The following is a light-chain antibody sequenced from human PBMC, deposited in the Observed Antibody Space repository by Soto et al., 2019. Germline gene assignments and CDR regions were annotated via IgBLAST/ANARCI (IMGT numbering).Light chain of an antibody. CDR3: QQRNSYPRT. CDR1: QSISSY. V-gene: IGKV1-9*01. Sequence: DIQMTQSPSSLSASVGDRVTITCRASQSISSYLNWYQQKPGKAPNLLISAASTLQSGVPSRFSGSGSETEFTLTITSLQPEDSATYYCQQRNSYPRTFGQGTKVEIK. CDR2: AAS. J-gene: IGKJ2*01.